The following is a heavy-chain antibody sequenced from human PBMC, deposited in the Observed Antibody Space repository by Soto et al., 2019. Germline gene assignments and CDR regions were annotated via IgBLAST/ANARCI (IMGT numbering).Heavy chain of an antibody. J-gene: IGHJ4*02. CDR3: ARTYDSSGYFPAEFDY. CDR2: IYHSGSP. V-gene: IGHV4-4*02. Sequence: QVQLQESGPGLVKPSGTLSLTCTVSGGSISSSNWWNWVRQPPGKGLEWIGEIYHSGSPNYNPSLKSRVTISVDESKNQFSLKVSSVTAVDTAVYYCARTYDSSGYFPAEFDYWGQGTLVTVSS. CDR1: GGSISSSNW. D-gene: IGHD3-22*01.